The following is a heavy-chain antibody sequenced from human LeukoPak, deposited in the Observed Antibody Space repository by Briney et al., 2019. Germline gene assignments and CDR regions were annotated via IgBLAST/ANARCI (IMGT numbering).Heavy chain of an antibody. CDR2: IRYDGSNK. Sequence: GGSLRLSCAASGFTFSSYGMHWVRQAPGKGLEWVAFIRYDGSNKYYADSVKGRFTISRDNSKNTLYLQMNSLRAEDTAVYYCGRDRIYGSGSDHFDYWGQGTLVTVSS. CDR3: GRDRIYGSGSDHFDY. D-gene: IGHD3-10*01. J-gene: IGHJ4*02. V-gene: IGHV3-30*02. CDR1: GFTFSSYG.